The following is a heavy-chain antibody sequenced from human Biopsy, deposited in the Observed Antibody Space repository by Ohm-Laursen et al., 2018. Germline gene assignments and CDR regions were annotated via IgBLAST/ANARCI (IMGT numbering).Heavy chain of an antibody. J-gene: IGHJ6*02. Sequence: TLSLTWAVYGGSFNGYFWSWIRQPPGKGLEWIGDITQSGSTNYSPSLKSRVPISVDTAKKQFSLSLRSVTAADTAVYYCARVPLPGIGAAYQGRFLYGMDVWGQGTTVSVSS. D-gene: IGHD6-13*01. V-gene: IGHV4-34*01. CDR1: GGSFNGYF. CDR2: ITQSGST. CDR3: ARVPLPGIGAAYQGRFLYGMDV.